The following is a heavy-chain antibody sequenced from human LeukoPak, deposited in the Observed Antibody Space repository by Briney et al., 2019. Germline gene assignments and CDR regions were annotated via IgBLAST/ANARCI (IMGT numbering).Heavy chain of an antibody. J-gene: IGHJ5*02. CDR3: AREGKWTATRRGVWFDP. V-gene: IGHV4-4*07. D-gene: IGHD1-26*01. CDR2: IYTSGST. Sequence: SETLSLTCTVSGGSISSYYWSWTRQPAGKGLEWIGGIYTSGSTNYNPSLKSRVTMSVDTSKNQFSLKLSSVTAADTAVYYCAREGKWTATRRGVWFDPWGQGTLVTVSS. CDR1: GGSISSYY.